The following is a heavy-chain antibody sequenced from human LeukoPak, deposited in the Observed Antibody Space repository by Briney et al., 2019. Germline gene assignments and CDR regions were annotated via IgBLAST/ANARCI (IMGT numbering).Heavy chain of an antibody. CDR3: ARSPVTVTYYYYYYYMDV. V-gene: IGHV4-30-4*07. CDR1: GGSISSGGYS. D-gene: IGHD4-11*01. Sequence: SETLSLTCAVSGGSISSGGYSWSWIRQPPGKGLEWIGYIYYSGSTYDDPSLKSRVTISVDTSKNQFSLKLSSVTAADTAVYYCARSPVTVTYYYYYYYMDVWGKGATVTVSS. CDR2: IYYSGST. J-gene: IGHJ6*03.